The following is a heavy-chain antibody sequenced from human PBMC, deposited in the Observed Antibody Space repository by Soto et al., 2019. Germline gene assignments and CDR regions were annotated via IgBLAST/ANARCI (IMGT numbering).Heavy chain of an antibody. CDR2: IIPIFGTA. J-gene: IGHJ4*02. D-gene: IGHD3-22*01. V-gene: IGHV1-69*12. CDR3: ASHYDSSGYYYRGLDY. Sequence: QVQLVQSGAEVKKPGSSVKVSCKASGGTFSSYAISWVRQAPGQGLEWMGGIIPIFGTADYAQKFQGRVTITAAESPSTAYMELTGLRFEDTAVYYCASHYDSSGYYYRGLDYWGQGTMVTVSS. CDR1: GGTFSSYA.